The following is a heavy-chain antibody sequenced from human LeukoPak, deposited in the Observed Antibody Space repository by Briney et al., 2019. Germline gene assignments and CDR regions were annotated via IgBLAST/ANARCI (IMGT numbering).Heavy chain of an antibody. CDR3: AREPKWSGGRLSAFDF. CDR1: GDSVSSNIAA. Sequence: KNSQTLSLTCAISGDSVSSNIAAWHWIRQSPSRGLEWLGRTFYRSKWYNDYAVSVQSRITINPDTSKNQFSLQLNSVTPEDTAVYYCAREPKWSGGRLSAFDFWGQGTMVSVS. D-gene: IGHD3-3*01. CDR2: TFYRSKWYN. V-gene: IGHV6-1*01. J-gene: IGHJ3*01.